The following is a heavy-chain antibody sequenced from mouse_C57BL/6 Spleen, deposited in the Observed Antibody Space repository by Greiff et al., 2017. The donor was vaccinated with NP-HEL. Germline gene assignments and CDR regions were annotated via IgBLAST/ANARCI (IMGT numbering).Heavy chain of an antibody. V-gene: IGHV3-6*01. D-gene: IGHD2-3*01. CDR2: ISYDGSN. Sequence: EVQLQESGPGLVKPSQSLSLTCSVTGYSITSGYYWNWIRQFPGNKLEWMGYISYDGSNNYNPSLKNLISITRDTSKNQFFLKLNSVTTEDTATYYCARENGYYVSLRYFDVWGTGTTVTVSS. J-gene: IGHJ1*03. CDR3: ARENGYYVSLRYFDV. CDR1: GYSITSGYY.